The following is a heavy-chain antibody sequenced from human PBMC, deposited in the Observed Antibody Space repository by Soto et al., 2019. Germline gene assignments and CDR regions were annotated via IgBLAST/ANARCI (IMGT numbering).Heavy chain of an antibody. V-gene: IGHV3-7*01. Sequence: GGSLRLSCAASGFTFSSYWMSWVRQAPGKGLEWVANIKQDGSEKYYVDSVKGRFTISRDNAKNSLYLQMNSLRAEDTAVYYCATQDYDFWSGYSDDRYYYYGMDVWGQGTTVTVSS. CDR1: GFTFSSYW. CDR2: IKQDGSEK. D-gene: IGHD3-3*01. CDR3: ATQDYDFWSGYSDDRYYYYGMDV. J-gene: IGHJ6*02.